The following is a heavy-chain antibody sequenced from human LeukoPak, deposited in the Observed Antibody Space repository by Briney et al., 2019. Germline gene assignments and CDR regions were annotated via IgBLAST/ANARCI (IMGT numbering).Heavy chain of an antibody. D-gene: IGHD2-15*01. CDR2: ISSRSSYI. V-gene: IGHV3-21*01. Sequence: GGSLRLSCAASGFTFSSYNMKWVRQAPGKGLEWVSSISSRSSYIFYADSVKGRFTISRDNAKKSLYLQMNSLRAEDTAVYYCARDRRYCSGGSCYFDYFFDYWGQGTLVTVSS. CDR1: GFTFSSYN. J-gene: IGHJ4*02. CDR3: ARDRRYCSGGSCYFDYFFDY.